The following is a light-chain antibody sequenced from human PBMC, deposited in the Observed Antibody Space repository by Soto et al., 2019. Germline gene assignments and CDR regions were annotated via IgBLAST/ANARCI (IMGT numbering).Light chain of an antibody. Sequence: DIQMTQSPSTLSASVGDRVTISCRASQNINDYLAWYQQKPGKSPKALIYDASTLDSGVPSRFSGSGSGTEFTLTISSLQADDFATYFCQQYKSHRTFGQGTKVEIK. CDR3: QQYKSHRT. CDR2: DAS. J-gene: IGKJ1*01. V-gene: IGKV1-5*01. CDR1: QNINDY.